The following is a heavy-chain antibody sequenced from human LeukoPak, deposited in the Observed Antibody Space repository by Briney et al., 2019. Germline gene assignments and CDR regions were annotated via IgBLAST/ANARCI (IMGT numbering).Heavy chain of an antibody. CDR3: ATGNTAMVLLYYFDY. D-gene: IGHD5-18*01. Sequence: GGSLRLSCAASGFTFSSYAMSWVRQAPGKGLEWVSAISGSGGSTYYADSVKGRFTISRDDSKNTLYLQMNSLRAEDTAVYYCATGNTAMVLLYYFDYWGQGTLVTVSS. V-gene: IGHV3-23*01. CDR2: ISGSGGST. CDR1: GFTFSSYA. J-gene: IGHJ4*02.